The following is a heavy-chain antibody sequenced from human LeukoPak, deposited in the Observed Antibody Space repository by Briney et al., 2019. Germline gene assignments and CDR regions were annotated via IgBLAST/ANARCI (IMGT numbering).Heavy chain of an antibody. D-gene: IGHD5-18*01. Sequence: SETLSLTCAVYGGSFSGYYWSWIRQPPGKGLEWIGEINHSGSTNYNPSLKSRVTISVDTSKNQFSLKLSSVTAADTAVYYCARDGFRTADSNSIDYWGQGTLVTVSS. CDR2: INHSGST. CDR3: ARDGFRTADSNSIDY. V-gene: IGHV4-34*01. J-gene: IGHJ4*02. CDR1: GGSFSGYY.